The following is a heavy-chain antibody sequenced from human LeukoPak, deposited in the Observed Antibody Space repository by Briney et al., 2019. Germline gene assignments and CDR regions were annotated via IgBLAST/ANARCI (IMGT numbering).Heavy chain of an antibody. Sequence: SETLSLTCTVSGGSISSYYWSWIRQPPGKGLVWIGYIYYSGSTNYNPSLKSRVTISVDTSKNQFSLKLSSVTAADTAVYYCARLFRWELLPPYFDYWGQGTLVTVSS. CDR1: GGSISSYY. J-gene: IGHJ4*02. CDR3: ARLFRWELLPPYFDY. D-gene: IGHD1-26*01. CDR2: IYYSGST. V-gene: IGHV4-59*08.